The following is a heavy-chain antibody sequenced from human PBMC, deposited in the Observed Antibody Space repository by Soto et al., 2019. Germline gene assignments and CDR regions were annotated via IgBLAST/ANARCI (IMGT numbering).Heavy chain of an antibody. D-gene: IGHD3-3*01. CDR2: IFDSGST. V-gene: IGHV4-31*03. J-gene: IGHJ4*02. CDR3: ARGAVALTDFWSGYYSFDS. CDR1: GGCISSGGYC. Sequence: SLSLTCSVCGGCISSGGYCWSWIRQLPGKGLEWIGNIFDSGSTHYNPSLKSRIIISVDTSKSQFSLRLSSVTAADTAVYYCARGAVALTDFWSGYYSFDSWGQGTLVTVSS.